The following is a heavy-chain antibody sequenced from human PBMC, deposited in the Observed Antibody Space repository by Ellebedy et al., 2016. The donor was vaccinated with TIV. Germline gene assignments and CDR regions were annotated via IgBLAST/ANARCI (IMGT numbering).Heavy chain of an antibody. CDR1: GFTFSSYI. J-gene: IGHJ4*02. CDR2: ISSDGSNT. CDR3: VKMSIAVAGADY. Sequence: GESLKISCSASGFTFSSYIMHWVRQAPGKGLEYVSAISSDGSNTYYADSMKGRFTISRDNSKNTLYLQMNRLRAEDTAVYYCVKMSIAVAGADYWGQGTLVTVSS. V-gene: IGHV3-64D*09. D-gene: IGHD6-13*01.